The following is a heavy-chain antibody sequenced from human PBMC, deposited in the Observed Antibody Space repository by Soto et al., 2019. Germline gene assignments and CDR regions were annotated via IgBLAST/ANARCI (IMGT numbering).Heavy chain of an antibody. D-gene: IGHD3-22*01. CDR1: GFTFSSYW. J-gene: IGHJ3*02. Sequence: PGGSLRLSCAASGFTFSSYWMSWVRQAPGKGLEWVANIKQDGSEKYYVDSVKGRFTISRDTAKNSLYLQMNSLRAEDTAVYYCEKDSPGYYDSSGYYLDAFDIWGQGTMVTVSS. CDR3: EKDSPGYYDSSGYYLDAFDI. V-gene: IGHV3-7*03. CDR2: IKQDGSEK.